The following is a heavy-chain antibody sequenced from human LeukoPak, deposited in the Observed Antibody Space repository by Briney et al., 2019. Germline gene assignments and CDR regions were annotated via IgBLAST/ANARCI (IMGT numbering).Heavy chain of an antibody. CDR3: ARGSLTGVDGVVPRAFVI. CDR2: ISPNNGGT. Sequence: ASVKVSCKASGYTFTGYFMHWVRHAPGQGLEWMGWISPNNGGTNYAQKFQGRVIMTRDTSTTTAYMELNSLTSYDTALYYCARGSLTGVDGVVPRAFVIWGQGTMVTVSS. D-gene: IGHD3-3*01. J-gene: IGHJ3*02. CDR1: GYTFTGYF. V-gene: IGHV1-2*02.